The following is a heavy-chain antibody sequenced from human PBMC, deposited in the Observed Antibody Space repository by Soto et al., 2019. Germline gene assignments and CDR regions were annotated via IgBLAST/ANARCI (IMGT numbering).Heavy chain of an antibody. Sequence: PVKVSCKAFGYIYTSLAIHWVRKAHGQRLEWMGWINPGNGNTKHSQSFQGRVTITSDTSASTAYMELSSLRSEDTAVYFCARDLDAYNTTGYWGQGTLVTVSS. CDR3: ARDLDAYNTTGY. V-gene: IGHV1-3*01. D-gene: IGHD1-26*01. CDR2: INPGNGNT. CDR1: GYIYTSLA. J-gene: IGHJ4*02.